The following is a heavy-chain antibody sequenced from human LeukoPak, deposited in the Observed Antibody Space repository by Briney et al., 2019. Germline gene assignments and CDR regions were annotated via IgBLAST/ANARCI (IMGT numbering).Heavy chain of an antibody. Sequence: GESLKISCKASGYSFTNTFIGWVRQMPGKGLEWMGIIYPGDSDTRYSPSFQGQVTISADKSITTAYLQWSSLKASDTAMYHCARPIAAAGTDLGYWGQGTLVTVSS. CDR2: IYPGDSDT. CDR3: ARPIAAAGTDLGY. J-gene: IGHJ4*02. V-gene: IGHV5-51*01. D-gene: IGHD6-13*01. CDR1: GYSFTNTF.